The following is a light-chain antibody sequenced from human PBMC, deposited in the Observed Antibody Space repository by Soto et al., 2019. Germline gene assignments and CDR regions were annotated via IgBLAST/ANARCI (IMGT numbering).Light chain of an antibody. CDR1: QSVSSSY. Sequence: EIVLTQSPGTLSLSPGERATLSCRASQSVSSSYLAWYQQKPGQAPRLLIYGASSRATGIPDRFSGSGSGTYFTLTISRLEPEDFAVYYCQQYGSSPLYTFGPGTKLEIK. V-gene: IGKV3-20*01. J-gene: IGKJ2*01. CDR2: GAS. CDR3: QQYGSSPLYT.